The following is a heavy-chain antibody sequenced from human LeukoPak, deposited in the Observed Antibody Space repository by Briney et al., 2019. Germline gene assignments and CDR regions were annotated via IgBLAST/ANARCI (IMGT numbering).Heavy chain of an antibody. D-gene: IGHD3-22*01. V-gene: IGHV3-9*01. Sequence: QPGRSLRLSCAASGFTFDDYAMHWVRQAPGKDLEWVSGISWNSGSIGYADSVKGRFTISRDNAKNSLYLQMNSLRAEDTALYYCAKDIRRRDSSGYYYVVGGVDPWGQGTLVTVSS. CDR3: AKDIRRRDSSGYYYVVGGVDP. CDR1: GFTFDDYA. CDR2: ISWNSGSI. J-gene: IGHJ5*02.